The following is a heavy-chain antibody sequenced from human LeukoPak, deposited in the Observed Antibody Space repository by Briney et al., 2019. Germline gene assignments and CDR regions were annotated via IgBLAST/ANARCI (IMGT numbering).Heavy chain of an antibody. CDR3: AGPTYDILTGYYNY. D-gene: IGHD3-9*01. CDR2: IRYDGSNK. V-gene: IGHV3-30*02. Sequence: GGSLRLSCAASGFTFSSYGMHWVRQAPGKGLEWVAFIRYDGSNKYYADSVKGRFTISRDNSKNTLYLQMNSLRAEDTAVYYCAGPTYDILTGYYNYWGQGTLVTVSS. J-gene: IGHJ4*02. CDR1: GFTFSSYG.